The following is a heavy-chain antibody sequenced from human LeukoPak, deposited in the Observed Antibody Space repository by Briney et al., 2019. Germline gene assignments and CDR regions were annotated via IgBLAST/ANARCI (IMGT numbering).Heavy chain of an antibody. CDR1: GFTFSSYA. J-gene: IGHJ4*02. V-gene: IGHV3-23*01. Sequence: GGSLRLSCAASGFTFSSYAMSWVRQAPGKGLEWVSAISGSGGSTYYADSVKGRFTISRDNSKNTPYLQMNSLRAEDTAVYYCAKDSGLLSTWYFDYWGQGTLVTVSS. CDR3: AKDSGLLSTWYFDY. D-gene: IGHD2-21*02. CDR2: ISGSGGST.